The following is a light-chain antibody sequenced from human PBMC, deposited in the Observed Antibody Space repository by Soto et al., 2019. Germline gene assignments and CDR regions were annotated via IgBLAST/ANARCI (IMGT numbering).Light chain of an antibody. CDR2: EGS. V-gene: IGLV2-23*03. CDR1: SSDVGSYNL. J-gene: IGLJ2*01. CDR3: CSYAGSSTFHVI. Sequence: QSVLTQPASVSGSPGQSITISCTGTSSDVGSYNLVSWYQHHPGKAPKLIIYEGSKRPSGISNRFSGSKSGNTASLTISGLQAEDEADYYCCSYAGSSTFHVIFGGGTKLTVL.